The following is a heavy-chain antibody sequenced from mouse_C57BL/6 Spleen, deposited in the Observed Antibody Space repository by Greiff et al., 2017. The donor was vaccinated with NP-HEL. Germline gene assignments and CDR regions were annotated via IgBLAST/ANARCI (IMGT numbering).Heavy chain of an antibody. J-gene: IGHJ4*01. Sequence: QVQLQQSGPGLVAPSQSLSITCTVSGFSLTSYGVHWVRQPPGKGLEWLVVIWSDGSTNYNSALKSRLSISKDNSKSQVFLKMNSLQTDDTAMYYCARHDYSSSWGAMDYWGQGTSVTVSS. CDR2: IWSDGST. V-gene: IGHV2-6-1*01. CDR1: GFSLTSYG. CDR3: ARHDYSSSWGAMDY. D-gene: IGHD1-1*01.